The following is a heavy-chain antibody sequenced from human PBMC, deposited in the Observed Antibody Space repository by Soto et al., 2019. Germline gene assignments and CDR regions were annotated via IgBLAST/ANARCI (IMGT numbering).Heavy chain of an antibody. CDR3: ARDTSLYDSSGSYPRRFDY. CDR1: GFTFSIYR. Sequence: GGALRLSFAASGFTFSIYRMNWVLQAPGKXLXWVSSISSRSSYIHHQDSVKARLTIYTEHAKNSLYLQMNSLRHEDTPVYYCARDTSLYDSSGSYPRRFDYWGQGTLVTVSS. CDR2: ISSRSSYI. V-gene: IGHV3-21*04. J-gene: IGHJ4*02. D-gene: IGHD3-22*01.